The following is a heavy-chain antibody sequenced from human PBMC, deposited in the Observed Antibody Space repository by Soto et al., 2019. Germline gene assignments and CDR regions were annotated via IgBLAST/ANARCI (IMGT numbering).Heavy chain of an antibody. CDR1: GFTFSSYG. J-gene: IGHJ4*02. Sequence: GGSLRLSCAASGFTFSSYGMHWVRQAPGKGLEWVAVIWYDGSNKYYADSVKGRFTISRDNSKNTLYLQMNSLRAEDTAVYYCAGGSGLELHWGQGTLVTVSS. V-gene: IGHV3-33*01. CDR2: IWYDGSNK. CDR3: AGGSGLELH. D-gene: IGHD1-7*01.